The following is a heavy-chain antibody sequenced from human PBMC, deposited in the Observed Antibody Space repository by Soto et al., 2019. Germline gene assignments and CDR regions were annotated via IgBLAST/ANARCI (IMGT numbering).Heavy chain of an antibody. CDR3: VKRSLPYSSSSPPDY. CDR2: ISSNGGST. CDR1: GFTFSSYA. J-gene: IGHJ4*02. Sequence: EVQLVESGGGLVQPGGSLRLSCSASGFTFSSYAMHWVRQAPGKGLEYVSAISSNGGSTYYADSVKGRFTISRDNSKNTMYLQMSSLRAEDTAVYYCVKRSLPYSSSSPPDYWGQGTLVTVSS. D-gene: IGHD6-6*01. V-gene: IGHV3-64D*06.